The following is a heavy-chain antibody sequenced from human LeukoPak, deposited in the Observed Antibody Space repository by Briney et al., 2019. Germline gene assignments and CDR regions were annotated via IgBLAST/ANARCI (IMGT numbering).Heavy chain of an antibody. V-gene: IGHV5-51*01. D-gene: IGHD6-13*01. J-gene: IGHJ4*02. CDR3: ARQGEQLDYYFDY. CDR2: IYPGDSDT. CDR1: GYSFTSYR. Sequence: GESLKISCKGSGYSFTSYRIGWVRQMPGKGLEWMGIIYPGDSDTRYSPSFQGQVTISADKSISTAYLQWSSLKASDTAMYYCARQGEQLDYYFDYWGQGTLVTVSS.